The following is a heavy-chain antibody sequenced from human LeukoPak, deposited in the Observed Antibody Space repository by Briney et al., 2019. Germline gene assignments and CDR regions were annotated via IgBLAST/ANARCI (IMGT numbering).Heavy chain of an antibody. Sequence: GGSLRLSCAASGFTFSSYGMHWVRQAPGKGLEWVAVISYDGSNKYYADSVKGRFTISRDNSKNTLYLQMNSLRAEDTAVYYCAKDPAVGAGAGQFDYWGQGTLVTVSS. CDR1: GFTFSSYG. J-gene: IGHJ4*02. CDR3: AKDPAVGAGAGQFDY. CDR2: ISYDGSNK. V-gene: IGHV3-30*18. D-gene: IGHD6-13*01.